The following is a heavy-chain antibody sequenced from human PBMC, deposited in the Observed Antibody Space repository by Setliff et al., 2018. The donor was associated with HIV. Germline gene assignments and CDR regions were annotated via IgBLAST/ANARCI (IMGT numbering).Heavy chain of an antibody. D-gene: IGHD3-22*01. CDR3: ARRAGFSEGSGYWFY. J-gene: IGHJ4*02. CDR2: IYYSGNT. CDR1: GGSIKSSSDY. V-gene: IGHV4-39*01. Sequence: PSETLSLTCTVSGGSIKSSSDYWGWIRQPPGKGLEWIGTIYYSGNTYYNPSLKSRVLISGDTSENPFALKLCSVTAADTGVYYCARRAGFSEGSGYWFYWGQGTLVTVSS.